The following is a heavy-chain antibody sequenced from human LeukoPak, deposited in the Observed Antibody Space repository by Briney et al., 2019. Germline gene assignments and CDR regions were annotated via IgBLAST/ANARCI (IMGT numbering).Heavy chain of an antibody. CDR2: IYKSGST. J-gene: IGHJ4*02. CDR1: GGSISSGIYY. D-gene: IGHD5-12*01. V-gene: IGHV4-61*02. CDR3: ARDSGYDNRAYFFDY. Sequence: SQTLSLTCTVSGGSISSGIYYWNWIRQSAGKGLEWIGRIYKSGSTNYSPSLKSRLTISMDTSKNQFSLKLSSVTAADTAVYHCARDSGYDNRAYFFDYWGQGILVTVSS.